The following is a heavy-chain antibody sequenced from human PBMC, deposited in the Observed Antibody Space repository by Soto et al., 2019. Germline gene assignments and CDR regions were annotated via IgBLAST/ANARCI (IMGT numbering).Heavy chain of an antibody. CDR2: ISVYNGNT. CDR1: GYTFSTYG. J-gene: IGHJ6*03. CDR3: ARSPNYYYYMDV. V-gene: IGHV1-18*01. Sequence: QVQLVQSGAEVKKPGASVKVSCKASGYTFSTYGISWVRQAPGQGLEWMGWISVYNGNTKYAQKLQGRVTMTADTSTSTAYMELRSLRSDDTAVYYCARSPNYYYYMDVWSKGTTVTVSS.